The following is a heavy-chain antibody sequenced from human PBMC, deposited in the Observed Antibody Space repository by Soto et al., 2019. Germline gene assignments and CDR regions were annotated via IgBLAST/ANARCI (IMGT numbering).Heavy chain of an antibody. CDR3: ARRQQRINWFDP. J-gene: IGHJ5*02. V-gene: IGHV4-34*01. Sequence: QVQLQQWGAGLLKPSETLSLTCAVYGGSFSGYYWSWIRQPPGKGLEWIGEINHSGSTNYNPSLKSRVTISVDTSKNQFSLKLSSVTAADTAVYYCARRQQRINWFDPWGQGTLVTVSS. CDR1: GGSFSGYY. CDR2: INHSGST. D-gene: IGHD6-13*01.